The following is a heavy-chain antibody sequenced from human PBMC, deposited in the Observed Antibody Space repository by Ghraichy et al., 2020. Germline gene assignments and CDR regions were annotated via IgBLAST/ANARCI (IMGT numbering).Heavy chain of an antibody. CDR3: ARGIQTVAGTPLYAFDI. CDR2: INHSGST. Sequence: SETLSLTCAVYGGSFSGYYWSWIRQPPGKGLEWIGEINHSGSTNYNPSLKSRVTISVDTSKNQFSLKLSSVTAADTAVYYCARGIQTVAGTPLYAFDIWGQGTMVTVSS. J-gene: IGHJ3*02. CDR1: GGSFSGYY. D-gene: IGHD6-19*01. V-gene: IGHV4-34*01.